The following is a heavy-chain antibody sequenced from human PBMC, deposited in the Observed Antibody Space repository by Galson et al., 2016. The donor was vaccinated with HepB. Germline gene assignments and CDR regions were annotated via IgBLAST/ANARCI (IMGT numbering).Heavy chain of an antibody. CDR3: ARDVQCRFDS. Sequence: SVKVSCKASGYTFTTSGISWVRQAPGQGLEWMGWTSTYSGNTKYAQKFQGGLTLTTDSSTTTAYMELRSLRFDDTALYYCARDVQCRFDSWGQGTLVTVSS. CDR2: TSTYSGNT. V-gene: IGHV1-18*01. CDR1: GYTFTTSG. J-gene: IGHJ4*02.